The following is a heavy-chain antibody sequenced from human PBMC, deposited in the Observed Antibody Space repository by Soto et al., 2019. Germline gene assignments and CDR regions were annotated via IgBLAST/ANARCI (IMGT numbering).Heavy chain of an antibody. Sequence: PSETLSLTCTVSAGSLSSYYCSWIRQPPGKGLEWIGYIYYSGSTNYNPSLKSRVTISVDTSKNQFSLKLSSVTAADTAVYYCARGLWFGELSYWGQGTLVTVSS. D-gene: IGHD3-10*01. CDR1: AGSLSSYY. J-gene: IGHJ4*02. V-gene: IGHV4-59*08. CDR2: IYYSGST. CDR3: ARGLWFGELSY.